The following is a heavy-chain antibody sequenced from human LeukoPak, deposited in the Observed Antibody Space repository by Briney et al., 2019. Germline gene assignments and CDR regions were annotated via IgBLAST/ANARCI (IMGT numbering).Heavy chain of an antibody. V-gene: IGHV1-69*01. CDR2: IIPIFGTA. D-gene: IGHD3-22*01. Sequence: ASVKVSCKASGGTFSSYAISWVRQAPGQGLEWMAGIIPIFGTANYAQKFQGRVTITADESTSTAYMELSSLRSEDTAVYYCARGLMYYYDSSGSLAFDYWGQGTLVTVSS. J-gene: IGHJ4*02. CDR3: ARGLMYYYDSSGSLAFDY. CDR1: GGTFSSYA.